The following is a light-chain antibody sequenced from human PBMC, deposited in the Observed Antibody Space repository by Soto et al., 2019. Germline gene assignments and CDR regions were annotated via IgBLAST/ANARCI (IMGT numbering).Light chain of an antibody. CDR3: QQYNSYPWT. V-gene: IGKV1-5*03. CDR1: QTISNW. CDR2: TVS. J-gene: IGKJ1*01. Sequence: DIQMTQSPSTLSASVGDRVTITCRASQTISNWLAWYQQKPEKAPKFLIYTVSTLESGVPSRFSGAGSGTEFSLTISSLQPDDFATYYCQQYNSYPWTFGQGTKVEIK.